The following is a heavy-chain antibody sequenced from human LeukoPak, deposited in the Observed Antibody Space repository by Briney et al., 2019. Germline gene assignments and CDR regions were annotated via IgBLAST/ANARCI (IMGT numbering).Heavy chain of an antibody. CDR2: IMQDGSEK. CDR3: ARERISPYCGGDCYSV. Sequence: PGGSLRLSCVGSGFTFSTYWMSWVRQAPGKGLEWVANIMQDGSEKNYVDSVKGRFTISRDNAKNTLYLQMNSLRAEDTAVYYCARERISPYCGGDCYSVWGQGTLVTVSS. V-gene: IGHV3-7*01. CDR1: GFTFSTYW. D-gene: IGHD2-21*02. J-gene: IGHJ4*02.